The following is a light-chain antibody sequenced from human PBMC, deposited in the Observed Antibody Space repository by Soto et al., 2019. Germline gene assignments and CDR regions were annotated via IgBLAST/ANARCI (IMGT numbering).Light chain of an antibody. CDR1: QGVCTY. CDR2: GAS. V-gene: IGKV3-11*01. Sequence: EIVLTQSPATLSLSPGERAVLSCRASQGVCTYLAWYQQRPGQAPRLLIYGASNRATGIPGRFSGSGSGTDFTLTIGSLEPEDFAVYCCQHRNNWLTFGGGTKVEIK. J-gene: IGKJ4*01. CDR3: QHRNNWLT.